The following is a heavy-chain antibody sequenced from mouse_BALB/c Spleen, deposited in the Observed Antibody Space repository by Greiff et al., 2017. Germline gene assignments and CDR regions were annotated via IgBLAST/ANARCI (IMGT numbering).Heavy chain of an antibody. Sequence: VQLVESGPGLVAPSQSLSITCTVSGFSLTGYGVNWVRQPPGKGLEWLGMIWGDGSTDYNSALKSRLSISKDNAKCQVFLKMNSLQTDDTARYYCARAKFITTATAWFAYWGQGTLVTVSA. V-gene: IGHV2-6-7*01. J-gene: IGHJ3*01. CDR1: GFSLTGYG. CDR2: IWGDGST. D-gene: IGHD1-2*01. CDR3: ARAKFITTATAWFAY.